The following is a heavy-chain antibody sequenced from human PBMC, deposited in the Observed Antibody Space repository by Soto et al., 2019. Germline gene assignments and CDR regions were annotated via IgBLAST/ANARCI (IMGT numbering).Heavy chain of an antibody. CDR2: IVDTGGRT. CDR1: GFAFSSYA. D-gene: IGHD2-2*01. Sequence: GGSLRLSCTASGFAFSSYAMNWVRQAPGKGLEWVSGIVDTGGRTFYADSVKGRFTISRDNAKNTLYLEMNSLRAEDTAIYYCAPVPAASSYYNTDVWGQGTTVTVSS. V-gene: IGHV3-23*01. J-gene: IGHJ6*02. CDR3: APVPAASSYYNTDV.